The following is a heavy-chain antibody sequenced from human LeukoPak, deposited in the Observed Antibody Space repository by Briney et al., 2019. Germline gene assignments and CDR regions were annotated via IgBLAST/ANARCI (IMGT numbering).Heavy chain of an antibody. CDR1: GYTFTSYY. Sequence: GASVKVSCKASGYTFTSYYMHWVRQAPGQGLEWVGLINPTGTAALYAQKFQGRITLTRDMSATTDYMELSSLTSEDTAVYYCARDNSAGGIAWWFDPWGQGTLVTVSS. V-gene: IGHV1-46*01. D-gene: IGHD3-10*01. CDR3: ARDNSAGGIAWWFDP. J-gene: IGHJ5*02. CDR2: INPTGTAA.